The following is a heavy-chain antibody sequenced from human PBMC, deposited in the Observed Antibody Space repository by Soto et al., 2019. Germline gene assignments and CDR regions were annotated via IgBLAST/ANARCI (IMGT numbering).Heavy chain of an antibody. Sequence: PSETLSLTCAVYGGSFSDYYWNWIRQPPGKGLEWIGEINHSGSTNYNPSLKSRVTMSVDTSKNQFSLNLSSMTAADTAVYYCARGRKRLGHCYGPVSPALYALDVWGQGTTVTVSS. J-gene: IGHJ6*02. CDR1: GGSFSDYY. V-gene: IGHV4-34*01. D-gene: IGHD3-10*01. CDR3: ARGRKRLGHCYGPVSPALYALDV. CDR2: INHSGST.